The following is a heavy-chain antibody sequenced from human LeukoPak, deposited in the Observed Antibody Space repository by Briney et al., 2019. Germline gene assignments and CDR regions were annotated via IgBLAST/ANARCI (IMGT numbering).Heavy chain of an antibody. J-gene: IGHJ5*02. D-gene: IGHD2-2*02. CDR3: AKDLGVVVPAAVQGWFDP. V-gene: IGHV3-23*01. CDR2: ISGSGGNT. CDR1: GFTFSNYA. Sequence: GGSLRLSCAASGFTFSNYAMSWVRQAPGKGLEWVSVISGSGGNTYYADSVKGRFTISRDNSKNTPFLQVNSLRAEDTAVYYCAKDLGVVVPAAVQGWFDPWGQGTLVTVSS.